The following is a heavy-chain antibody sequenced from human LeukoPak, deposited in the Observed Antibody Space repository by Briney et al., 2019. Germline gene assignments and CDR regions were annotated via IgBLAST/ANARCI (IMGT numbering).Heavy chain of an antibody. V-gene: IGHV3-30-3*01. J-gene: IGHJ4*02. CDR1: GFSFSHYA. CDR3: ARVVAARYYFDY. CDR2: ISYDGNVK. D-gene: IGHD6-13*01. Sequence: GGSLRLSCAASGFSFSHYALHWVRQAPGKGLEWLTFISYDGNVKYYADSVKGRFTVSRDDSKITLYLQMHSLRAEDTAVYYCARVVAARYYFDYWGQGTLVTVSS.